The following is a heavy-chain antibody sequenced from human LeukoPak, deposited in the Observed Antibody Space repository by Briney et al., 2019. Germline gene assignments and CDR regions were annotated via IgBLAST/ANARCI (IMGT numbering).Heavy chain of an antibody. CDR3: ARDHYYDSSGYTFRH. V-gene: IGHV4-39*07. CDR1: GVSVSTTNYY. J-gene: IGHJ1*01. Sequence: SETLSLTCTVSGVSVSTTNYYWAWIRQPPGMGLEWIGSVYRSGSTYYNPSLKSRVTISIDTSKNQFSLKLSSVTAADTAVYYCARDHYYDSSGYTFRHWGQGTLVTVSS. D-gene: IGHD3-22*01. CDR2: VYRSGST.